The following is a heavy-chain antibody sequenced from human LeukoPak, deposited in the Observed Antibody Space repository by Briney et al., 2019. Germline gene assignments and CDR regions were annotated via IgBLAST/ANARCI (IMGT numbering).Heavy chain of an antibody. J-gene: IGHJ4*02. D-gene: IGHD6-6*01. CDR1: GYSFTSYW. CDR3: ARHNGSSSHFDY. CDR2: IYPGDSDT. V-gene: IGHV5-51*01. Sequence: GESLKISFQGPGYSFTSYWNGWVRPMPGKGLEWMGIIYPGDSDTRYSPSFQGQVTISADKSISTAYLQWSSLKASDTAMYYCARHNGSSSHFDYWGQGTLVTVSS.